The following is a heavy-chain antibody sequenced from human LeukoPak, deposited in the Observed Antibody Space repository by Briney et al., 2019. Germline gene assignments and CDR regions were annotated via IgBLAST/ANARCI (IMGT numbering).Heavy chain of an antibody. CDR3: ARDDGSATMGFDS. J-gene: IGHJ4*02. CDR2: VVPILGTT. V-gene: IGHV1-69*05. Sequence: SVKVSCKASGSTFSRSAISWVRQAPGQGLQWMGGVVPILGTTNYAQRFQDRVSITTDDSTSTSYMEFRSLRSVDTAVYYCARDDGSATMGFDSWGQGTLVTVSS. D-gene: IGHD1-26*01. CDR1: GSTFSRSA.